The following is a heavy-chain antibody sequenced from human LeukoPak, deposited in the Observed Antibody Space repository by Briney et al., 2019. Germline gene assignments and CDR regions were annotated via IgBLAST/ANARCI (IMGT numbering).Heavy chain of an antibody. J-gene: IGHJ5*02. CDR2: IYYSGST. D-gene: IGHD3-3*02. V-gene: IGHV4-39*07. CDR3: ARALGYPFLMGFDP. CDR1: GGSISSSSYY. Sequence: SETLSLTCTVSGGSISSSSYYWGWIRQPPGKGLEWIGSIYYSGSTYYNPSLKSRVTISVDTSKNQFSLKLSSVTAADTAVYYCARALGYPFLMGFDPWGQGTLVTVSS.